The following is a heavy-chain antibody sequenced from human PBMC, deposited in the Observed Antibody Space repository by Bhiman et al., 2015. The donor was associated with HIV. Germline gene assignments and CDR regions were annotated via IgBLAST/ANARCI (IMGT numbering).Heavy chain of an antibody. CDR1: GFIFSTYE. D-gene: IGHD3-22*01. J-gene: IGHJ6*03. V-gene: IGHV3-48*03. CDR3: ARVYDSAGYYAYYNYYMDV. CDR2: ISSSGTSI. Sequence: EVQLVESGGGLVKPGGSLRLSCAASGFIFSTYEMNWVRQAPGKGLEWVSYISSSGTSIYYADSVKGRFTISRDNAKNSLYLQMNSLTVEDTAVYYCARVYDSAGYYAYYNYYMDVWGKGTTVTVSS.